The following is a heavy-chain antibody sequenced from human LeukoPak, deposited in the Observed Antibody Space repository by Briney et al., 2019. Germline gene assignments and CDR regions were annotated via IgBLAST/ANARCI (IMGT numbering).Heavy chain of an antibody. Sequence: GASVTVSCKAFGYIFTNFGITWVRQAPRQPLEWVGWISAYNGDTKYGQSFQGRVTMTTDTSTNTAYMDLRSLSSDDTAVYDCGRVDMATTKDYWGQGTLVTVSS. V-gene: IGHV1-18*01. D-gene: IGHD5-24*01. J-gene: IGHJ4*02. CDR1: GYIFTNFG. CDR2: ISAYNGDT. CDR3: GRVDMATTKDY.